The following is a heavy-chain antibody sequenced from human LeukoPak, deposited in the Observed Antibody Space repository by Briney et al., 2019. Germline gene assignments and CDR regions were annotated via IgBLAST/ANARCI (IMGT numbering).Heavy chain of an antibody. V-gene: IGHV3-21*04. CDR3: ARYTRGLGYMDV. J-gene: IGHJ6*03. CDR1: GFTFSSYS. D-gene: IGHD3-10*01. CDR2: ISRSSRYI. Sequence: PGGSLRLSCAASGFTFSSYSMNWVRQAPGKGLEWVSSISRSSRYIYYADSVKGRFTISRDNAKNSLYLQMNSLRAEDTALYYCARYTRGLGYMDVWGKGTTVTVSS.